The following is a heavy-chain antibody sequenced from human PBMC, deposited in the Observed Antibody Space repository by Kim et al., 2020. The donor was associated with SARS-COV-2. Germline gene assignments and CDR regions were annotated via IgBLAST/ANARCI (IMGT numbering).Heavy chain of an antibody. V-gene: IGHV3-30*18. CDR3: AKSFSGSYFGYDY. CDR2: ISYDGSNK. CDR1: GFTFNTYG. J-gene: IGHJ4*02. D-gene: IGHD1-26*01. Sequence: GGSLRLSCAASGFTFNTYGMHWVRQAPGKGLEWVAVISYDGSNKYYADSVKGRFTISRDNSKNTLYLQMNSLRIEDTAVYYCAKSFSGSYFGYDYWGQGTLGT.